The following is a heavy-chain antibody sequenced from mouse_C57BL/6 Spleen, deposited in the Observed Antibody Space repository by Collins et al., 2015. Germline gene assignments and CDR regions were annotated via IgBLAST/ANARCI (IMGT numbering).Heavy chain of an antibody. V-gene: IGHV1-69*01. CDR1: GYTFTSYW. D-gene: IGHD1-1*01. Sequence: QVQLQQPGAELVMPGASVKLSCKASGYTFTSYWMHWVKQRPGQGLEWIGEIDPSDSYTNCNQKFKGKSTLTVDKSSSTAYMQLSSLTSEDSAXYYCARGGGTTVVATNFDYWGQGTTLTVSS. CDR2: IDPSDSYT. CDR3: ARGGGTTVVATNFDY. J-gene: IGHJ2*01.